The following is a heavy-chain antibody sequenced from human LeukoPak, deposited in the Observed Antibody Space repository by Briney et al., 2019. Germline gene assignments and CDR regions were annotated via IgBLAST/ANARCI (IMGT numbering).Heavy chain of an antibody. D-gene: IGHD3-10*01. CDR2: IIPMFGTT. V-gene: IGHV1-69*13. Sequence: GAAVKVSCKSSGGIFSSYAVSWVRQAPGQGLEWMGGIIPMFGTTRYAQKFQGRVTITADESMSTAYMELSSLRSEDTAVYYCAREDGSGSFQPQFDYWGQGTLVTVSS. J-gene: IGHJ4*02. CDR3: AREDGSGSFQPQFDY. CDR1: GGIFSSYA.